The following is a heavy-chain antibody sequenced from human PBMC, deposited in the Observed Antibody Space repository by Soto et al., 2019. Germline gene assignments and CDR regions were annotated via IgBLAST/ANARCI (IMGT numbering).Heavy chain of an antibody. CDR2: ISAYDGNT. CDR3: ASGDIVVVVPAAGKGYYYYGMDV. J-gene: IGHJ6*02. CDR1: GYTFTSYG. D-gene: IGHD2-2*01. V-gene: IGHV1-18*04. Sequence: QVQLVQSGAEVKKPGASVKVSCKASGYTFTSYGISWVRQAPGQGLEWMGWISAYDGNTNYAQKLQGRVTMTTDTSTSTVYMELRSLRSDDTAVYYCASGDIVVVVPAAGKGYYYYGMDVWGQGTTVTVSS.